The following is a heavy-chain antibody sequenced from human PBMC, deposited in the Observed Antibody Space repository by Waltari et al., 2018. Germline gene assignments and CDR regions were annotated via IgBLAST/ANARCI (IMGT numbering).Heavy chain of an antibody. D-gene: IGHD6-6*01. CDR2: SYSGGTT. Sequence: EVQLFESGGGLVQTGGSLRLSCSASGSTVSSNYVCWVRPAPGKGLEWVSVSYSGGTTYYADSVKGRFSISRDNSKNTVSLQMNSLSAADTALYWCVSRQLIKARPDSIDYWGQGTLVAVSS. V-gene: IGHV3-66*01. CDR3: VSRQLIKARPDSIDY. J-gene: IGHJ4*02. CDR1: GSTVSSNY.